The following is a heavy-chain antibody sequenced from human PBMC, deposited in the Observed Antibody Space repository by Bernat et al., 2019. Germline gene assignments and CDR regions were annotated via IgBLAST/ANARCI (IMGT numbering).Heavy chain of an antibody. J-gene: IGHJ6*02. Sequence: EVQLVESGGGLVQPGGSLKLSCAASGFTFSGSAMHWVRQASGKGLEWVGRIRSKANSYATAYAASVKGRFTISRDDSKNTAYLQMNSLKTEDTAVYYCTIQYGCDPYNYYYYGMDVWGQGTTVTVSS. V-gene: IGHV3-73*01. CDR2: IRSKANSYAT. CDR1: GFTFSGSA. CDR3: TIQYGCDPYNYYYYGMDV. D-gene: IGHD2-8*01.